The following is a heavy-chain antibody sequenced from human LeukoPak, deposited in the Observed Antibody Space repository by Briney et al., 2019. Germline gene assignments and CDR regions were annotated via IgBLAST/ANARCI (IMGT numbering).Heavy chain of an antibody. CDR1: GGSISSFY. CDR2: IDSSGIT. J-gene: IGHJ4*02. V-gene: IGHV4-59*01. Sequence: SETLSLTCTVSGGSISSFYYTWIRQPPGKGLEWIGYIDSSGITNYNSSLNSRVTISLDTSQNQFSLKLNSVTAADTAVYYCATVASGWYPDYWGQGALVTVSS. CDR3: ATVASGWYPDY. D-gene: IGHD6-19*01.